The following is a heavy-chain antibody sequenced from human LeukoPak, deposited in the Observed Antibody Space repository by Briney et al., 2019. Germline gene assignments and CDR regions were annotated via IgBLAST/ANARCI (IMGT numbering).Heavy chain of an antibody. D-gene: IGHD3-22*01. CDR2: IIPILGIA. J-gene: IGHJ4*02. V-gene: IGHV1-69*04. Sequence: GASVKVSCKASGGTFSSYAISWVRQAPGQGLEWMGRIIPILGIANYAQKFQGRVTMTRDTSINTAYMELTRLRSDDTAVYYCARGYVVVTRGPPDYWGQGTLVTVSS. CDR1: GGTFSSYA. CDR3: ARGYVVVTRGPPDY.